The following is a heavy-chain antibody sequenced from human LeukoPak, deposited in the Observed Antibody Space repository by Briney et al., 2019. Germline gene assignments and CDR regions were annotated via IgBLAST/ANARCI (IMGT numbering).Heavy chain of an antibody. J-gene: IGHJ4*02. D-gene: IGHD6-19*01. CDR1: GFTFSSYS. V-gene: IGHV3-66*01. CDR2: IYSGGST. Sequence: GGSLRLSCAASGFTFSSYSMSWVRQAPGKGLEWVSVIYSGGSTYYADSVKGRFTISRDNSKNTLYLQMNSLRAEDTAVYSCARGFISSGRYWLGSFDYWGQGTLVTVSS. CDR3: ARGFISSGRYWLGSFDY.